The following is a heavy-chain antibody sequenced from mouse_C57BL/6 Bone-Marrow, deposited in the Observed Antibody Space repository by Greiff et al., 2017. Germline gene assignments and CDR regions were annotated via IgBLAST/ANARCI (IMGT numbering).Heavy chain of an antibody. CDR3: ARRYYGSPHFDYWGQGTTLTHFDY. Sequence: QVQLQQSGAELAKPGASVKLSCKASGYTFTSYWMHWVNQRPGQGLEWIGYINPSSGYTKYNQKFKDKATLTAGKSSSTAYMQRSSLTYEDSAVYYCARRYYGSPHFDYWGQGTTLTHFDYWGQGTTLTVSS. CDR2: INPSSGYT. J-gene: IGHJ2*01. CDR1: GYTFTSYW. D-gene: IGHD1-1*01. V-gene: IGHV1-7*01.